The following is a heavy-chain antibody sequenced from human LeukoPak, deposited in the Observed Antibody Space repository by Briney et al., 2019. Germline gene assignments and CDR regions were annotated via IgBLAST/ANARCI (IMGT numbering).Heavy chain of an antibody. CDR2: IYYSGST. CDR1: GGSISTYY. D-gene: IGHD5-24*01. Sequence: SETLSLTCTVSGGSISTYYWSWIRQPPGKGLEWIGYIYYSGSTNYNPSLESRVTISVDTSKNQFSLRLSSVTAADTAVYYCARQGNGYHFDYWGQGTLVTVSS. CDR3: ARQGNGYHFDY. V-gene: IGHV4-59*08. J-gene: IGHJ4*02.